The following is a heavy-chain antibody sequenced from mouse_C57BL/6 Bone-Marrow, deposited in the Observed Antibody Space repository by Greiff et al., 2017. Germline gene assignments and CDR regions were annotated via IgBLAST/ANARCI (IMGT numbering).Heavy chain of an antibody. D-gene: IGHD1-1*01. V-gene: IGHV1-54*01. CDR2: INPGSGGT. J-gene: IGHJ1*03. CDR3: ARWGGTTVVGDWYFDV. Sequence: ESGAELVRPGTSVKVSCKASGYAFTNYLIEWVKQRPGQGLEWIGVINPGSGGTNYNEKFKGKATLTADKSSSTAYMQLSSLTSEDSAVYFCARWGGTTVVGDWYFDVWGTGTTVTVSS. CDR1: GYAFTNYL.